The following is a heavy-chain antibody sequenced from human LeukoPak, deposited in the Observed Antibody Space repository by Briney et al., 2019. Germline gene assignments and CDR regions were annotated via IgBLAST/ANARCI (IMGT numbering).Heavy chain of an antibody. CDR2: IYSRGGT. V-gene: IGHV3-53*01. CDR1: GFSVSNNY. D-gene: IGHD6-13*01. Sequence: GGSLRLSCTVSGFSVSNNYMNWVSQAPGKGLEWVSLIYSRGGTSYADSVKGRFTISRDSSKNTLFLQMNSLRVEDTAVYYCSRDPPGIAATGTYYWGQGTLVTVSS. J-gene: IGHJ4*02. CDR3: SRDPPGIAATGTYY.